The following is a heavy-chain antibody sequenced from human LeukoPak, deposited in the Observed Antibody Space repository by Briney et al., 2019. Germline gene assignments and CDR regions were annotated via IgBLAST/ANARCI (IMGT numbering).Heavy chain of an antibody. CDR2: IYSGGST. CDR3: ARDPRSSGYQYYFDY. CDR1: GYIFTNFG. V-gene: IGHV3-53*01. Sequence: SCKASGYIFTNFGISWVRQAPGKGLEWVSVIYSGGSTYYADSVKGRFTIPRDNSKNTLYLQMNSLRAEDTAVYYCARDPRSSGYQYYFDYWGQGTLVTVSS. J-gene: IGHJ4*02. D-gene: IGHD3-22*01.